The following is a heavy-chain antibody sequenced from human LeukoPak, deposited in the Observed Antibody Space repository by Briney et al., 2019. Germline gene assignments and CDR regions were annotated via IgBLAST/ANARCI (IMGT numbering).Heavy chain of an antibody. V-gene: IGHV1-8*02. CDR2: MNPNSGNT. D-gene: IGHD3-3*01. CDR1: GGTFSSYA. Sequence: GSSVKVSCKASGGTFSSYAINWVRQATGQGLEWMGWMNPNSGNTGYAQKFQGRVTMTRNTSISTAYMELSSLRSEDTAVYYCARPNLLYYDFWSGYYTLGYWGQGTLVTVSS. CDR3: ARPNLLYYDFWSGYYTLGY. J-gene: IGHJ4*02.